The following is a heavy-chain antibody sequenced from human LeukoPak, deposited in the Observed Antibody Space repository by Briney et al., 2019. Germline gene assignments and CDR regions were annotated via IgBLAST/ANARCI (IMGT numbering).Heavy chain of an antibody. J-gene: IGHJ4*02. CDR2: ISSSSSYI. CDR3: ARETNPNYYDSSGYLPTFDY. CDR1: GFTFSSYN. V-gene: IGHV3-21*01. D-gene: IGHD3-22*01. Sequence: PGGSLRLSCAASGFTFSSYNMNWVRQAPGKGLEWVSSISSSSSYIYYADSVKGRFTISRDNAKNSLYLQMNSLRAEDTAVYYCARETNPNYYDSSGYLPTFDYWGQGTLVTVSS.